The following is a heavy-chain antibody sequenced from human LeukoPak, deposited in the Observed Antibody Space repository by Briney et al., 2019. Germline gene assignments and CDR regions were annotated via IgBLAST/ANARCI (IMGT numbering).Heavy chain of an antibody. CDR2: IYYSGST. D-gene: IGHD5-24*01. J-gene: IGHJ6*02. CDR1: GGSISSGGYY. V-gene: IGHV4-31*03. CDR3: ARESGWRQFMFDYYYGMDV. Sequence: ASETLSLTCTVSGGSISSGGYYWSWIRQHPGKGLEWIGYIYYSGSTYYNPSLKSRVTISVDTSKNQFSLKLSSVTAADTAVYYCARESGWRQFMFDYYYGMDVWGQGTTVTVSS.